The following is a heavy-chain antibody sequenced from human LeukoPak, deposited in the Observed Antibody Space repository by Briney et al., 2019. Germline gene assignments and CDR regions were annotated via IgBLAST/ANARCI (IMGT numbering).Heavy chain of an antibody. CDR1: GYTFTSYG. D-gene: IGHD3-16*01. V-gene: IGHV1-18*01. CDR3: ARDSALYDYVWGSLFD. Sequence: ASVKVSCKASGYTFTSYGISWVRQAPGQGLEWMGWISAYNGNTNYAQKLQGRVTMTTDTSTSTAYMELRSVRSDDTAVYYCARDSALYDYVWGSLFDWGQGTLVTVSS. J-gene: IGHJ4*02. CDR2: ISAYNGNT.